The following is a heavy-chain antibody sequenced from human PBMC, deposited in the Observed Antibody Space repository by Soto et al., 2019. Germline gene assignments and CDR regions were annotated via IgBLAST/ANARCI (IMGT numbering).Heavy chain of an antibody. CDR1: GGSISSGGYY. V-gene: IGHV4-31*03. J-gene: IGHJ3*02. D-gene: IGHD3-22*01. CDR2: IYYSGST. Sequence: SETLSLTCTVSGGSISSGGYYWSWIRQHPGKGLEWIGYIYYSGSTYYNQSLKIRVTISVDIFKNLFFLKLASVIAADTAVFFCAGDKTYYYDSSVYADAFDIWGQGKMVTVS. CDR3: AGDKTYYYDSSVYADAFDI.